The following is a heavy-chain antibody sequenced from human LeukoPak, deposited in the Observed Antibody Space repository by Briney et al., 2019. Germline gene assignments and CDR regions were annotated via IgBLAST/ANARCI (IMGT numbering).Heavy chain of an antibody. Sequence: GGSLRLSCSASGFTFSRYAMHWVRQAPGKGLEYVSAISSNGGSTYYGDSVKGRFTISRDNSKNTLYLQMSSLRAEDTAVYYCARAVSIPVGYYFDCWGQGTLVTVSS. D-gene: IGHD2/OR15-2a*01. J-gene: IGHJ4*02. CDR1: GFTFSRYA. CDR2: ISSNGGST. V-gene: IGHV3-64D*09. CDR3: ARAVSIPVGYYFDC.